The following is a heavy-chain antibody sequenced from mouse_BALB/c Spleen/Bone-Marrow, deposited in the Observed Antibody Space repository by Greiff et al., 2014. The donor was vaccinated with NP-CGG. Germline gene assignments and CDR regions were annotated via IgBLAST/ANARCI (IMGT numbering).Heavy chain of an antibody. Sequence: VQLKQSGPSLVKPSQTLSLTCSVTGDSITGGYWNWIRKFPGNKLEYMGYISYSGNTYYNPSLKSRIPITRDTSKNQYYLQLNSVTTEDTATYYCATYDGYCFDYWGQGTTLTVSS. CDR2: ISYSGNT. V-gene: IGHV3-8*02. J-gene: IGHJ2*01. D-gene: IGHD2-3*01. CDR1: GDSITGGY. CDR3: ATYDGYCFDY.